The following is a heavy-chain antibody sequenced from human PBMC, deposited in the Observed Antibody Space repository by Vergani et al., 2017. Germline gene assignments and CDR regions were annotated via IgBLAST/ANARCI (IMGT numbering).Heavy chain of an antibody. Sequence: QVQLVESGGGVVQRGGSLRLSCATSGFTLSNYDMQWIRQGPGKGLEFVAFIQFNGSNQYYADSVKGRFTLSRDFSKNTLYLQMNSLRTDDTATYYCAKHFNDWGIDYWGQETKVIVSS. V-gene: IGHV3-30*02. D-gene: IGHD3-16*01. CDR2: IQFNGSNQ. CDR1: GFTLSNYD. J-gene: IGHJ4*02. CDR3: AKHFNDWGIDY.